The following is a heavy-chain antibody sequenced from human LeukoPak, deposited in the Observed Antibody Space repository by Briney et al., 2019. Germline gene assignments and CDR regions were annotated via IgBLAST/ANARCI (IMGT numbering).Heavy chain of an antibody. Sequence: RAGGSLRLSCAASGFTFSSYSMDWVRQAPGKGLEWVSYISSSSSTIYYADSVKGRFTISRDNAKNSLYLQMNSLRAEDTAVYYCARDLNYFDYWGQGTLVTVSS. V-gene: IGHV3-48*04. CDR3: ARDLNYFDY. CDR2: ISSSSSTI. CDR1: GFTFSSYS. J-gene: IGHJ4*02.